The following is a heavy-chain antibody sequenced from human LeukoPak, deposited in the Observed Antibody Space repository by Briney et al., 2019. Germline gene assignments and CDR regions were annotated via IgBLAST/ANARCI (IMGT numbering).Heavy chain of an antibody. CDR1: GYTFTGYY. CDR2: INPNSGGT. Sequence: ASVKVSCKASGYTFTGYYMHWVRQAPGQGLEWMGWINPNSGGTNYAQKFQGRVTMTRDTSISTAYMELSRLRSDDTAVYYCARDRGIAVAGTLYYYYYMDVWGKGTKVTVSS. J-gene: IGHJ6*03. V-gene: IGHV1-2*02. CDR3: ARDRGIAVAGTLYYYYYMDV. D-gene: IGHD6-19*01.